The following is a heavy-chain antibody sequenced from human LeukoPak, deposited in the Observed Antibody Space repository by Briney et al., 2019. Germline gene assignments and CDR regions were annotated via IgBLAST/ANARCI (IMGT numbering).Heavy chain of an antibody. CDR3: AKGGPSYGAYVMGLYGMDV. J-gene: IGHJ6*02. CDR2: ISYDGSNK. V-gene: IGHV3-30*18. D-gene: IGHD4-17*01. Sequence: GRSLSPSCAASGFTFSSYGMHWVRHAPGKGREWVAVISYDGSNKCYADSVKGRFTISRDNSKNTLYLQMNSLRAEDTAVYYCAKGGPSYGAYVMGLYGMDVWGQGTTVTV. CDR1: GFTFSSYG.